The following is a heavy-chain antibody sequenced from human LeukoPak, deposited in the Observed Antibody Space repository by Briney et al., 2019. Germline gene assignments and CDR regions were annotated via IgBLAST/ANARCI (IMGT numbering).Heavy chain of an antibody. CDR3: AIGGDSTTSCYRCFDY. CDR1: GYRFTSYW. V-gene: IGHV5-51*01. D-gene: IGHD2-2*02. J-gene: IGHJ4*02. Sequence: GESLKISCKGSGYRFTSYWIGWVRQMPGKGLEWMGLIYPDDSDTRYSPSFQGQVTISPDKSISTAYLQWSSLKASDTAMYYCAIGGDSTTSCYRCFDYWGQGTLVTVSS. CDR2: IYPDDSDT.